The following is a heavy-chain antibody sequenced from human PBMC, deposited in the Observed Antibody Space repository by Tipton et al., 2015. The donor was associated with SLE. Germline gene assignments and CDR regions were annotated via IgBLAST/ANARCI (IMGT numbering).Heavy chain of an antibody. CDR2: IYPGDSDT. V-gene: IGHV5-51*01. D-gene: IGHD3-9*01. J-gene: IGHJ4*02. Sequence: QSGAEVKKPGEPLKISCKVFGSGFASLSDTYWIAWVRQMPGKGLEWMGIIYPGDSDTRYSPSFQGQVTISVDKSITTAYLQWSSLKASDTAMYYCARHAWKVIFDWSGIYHFDYWGQGTLVTVSS. CDR3: ARHAWKVIFDWSGIYHFDY. CDR1: GSGFASLSDTYW.